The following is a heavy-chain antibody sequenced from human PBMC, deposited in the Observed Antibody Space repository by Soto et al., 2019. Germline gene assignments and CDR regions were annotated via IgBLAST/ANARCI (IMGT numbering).Heavy chain of an antibody. CDR2: ISGSGGST. V-gene: IGHV3-23*01. D-gene: IGHD3-9*01. J-gene: IGHJ4*02. CDR3: AKDDYDILTGYYLINDY. CDR1: GFTFSSYA. Sequence: PGGSLRLSCAASGFTFSSYAMSWVRQAPGKGLEWVSAISGSGGSTYYADSVKGRFTISRDNSKNTLYLQMNSLRAEDTAVYYCAKDDYDILTGYYLINDYCGQGTLVTVSS.